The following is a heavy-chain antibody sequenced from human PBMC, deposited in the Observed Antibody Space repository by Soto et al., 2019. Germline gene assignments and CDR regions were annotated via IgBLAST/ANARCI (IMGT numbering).Heavy chain of an antibody. Sequence: EVQLVESGGGLVQPGGSLRLSCSASGFIFSSYEMNWVRQAPGKGLEWVSYISSSATTIYYADSVKGRFTISRDNAKNSLYLHMNSLRAEDTAXXYXXRDIRSSGWYWIDYWGQGTLVTVSS. CDR2: ISSSATTI. J-gene: IGHJ4*02. CDR3: XRDIRSSGWYWIDY. D-gene: IGHD6-19*01. V-gene: IGHV3-48*03. CDR1: GFIFSSYE.